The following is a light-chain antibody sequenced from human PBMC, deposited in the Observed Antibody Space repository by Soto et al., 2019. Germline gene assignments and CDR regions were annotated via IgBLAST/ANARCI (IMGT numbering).Light chain of an antibody. J-gene: IGKJ5*01. CDR2: DIS. Sequence: EIRMTQFPATMAALPGGGATLSCSAAQDVTPTFAWYQLNRGQPPRLLIYDISTRATGVPARFSGSGSGTEFTLIISSLQSEDVALYYCQQYSNWPPAITFGQGTRLEI. CDR1: QDVTPT. CDR3: QQYSNWPPAIT. V-gene: IGKV3-15*01.